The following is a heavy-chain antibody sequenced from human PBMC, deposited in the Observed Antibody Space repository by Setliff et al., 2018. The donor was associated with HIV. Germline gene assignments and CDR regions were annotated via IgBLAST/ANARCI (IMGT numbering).Heavy chain of an antibody. CDR3: ARRIDDSGSFPDKNWFDT. V-gene: IGHV4-4*09. CDR1: GGSINNYC. CDR2: IFASGTT. D-gene: IGHD3-10*01. Sequence: TLSLTCTVSGGSINNYCWNWIRQPPGRGLEWIGFIFASGTTKHNPSLQSRVTMSIDTSKNQFSLKLTSVTAADTAVYYCARRIDDSGSFPDKNWFDTWGQGSLVTVSS. J-gene: IGHJ5*02.